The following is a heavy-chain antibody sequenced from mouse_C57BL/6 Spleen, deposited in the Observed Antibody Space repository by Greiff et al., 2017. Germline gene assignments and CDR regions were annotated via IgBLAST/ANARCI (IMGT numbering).Heavy chain of an antibody. V-gene: IGHV1-7*01. CDR2: INPSSGYT. Sequence: VQLQESGAELAKPGASVKLSCKASGYTFTSYWMHWVKQRPGQGLEWIGYINPSSGYTKYNQKFKDKATLTADKSSSTAYMQLSSLTSEDSAVYSGARSCDDDPRAMDYWGQGTSVTVSS. CDR1: GYTFTSYW. D-gene: IGHD2-4*01. CDR3: ARSCDDDPRAMDY. J-gene: IGHJ4*01.